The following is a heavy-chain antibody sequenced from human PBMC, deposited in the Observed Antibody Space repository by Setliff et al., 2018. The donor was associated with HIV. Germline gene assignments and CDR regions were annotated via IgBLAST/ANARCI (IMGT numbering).Heavy chain of an antibody. D-gene: IGHD2-2*01. Sequence: PSETLSLTCAVYGGSVSGHYWGWFRQPPGKGLEWIGEITPSGDTNYIPSLKSRVTITTDTSKNQFSLRLNSVTVADTAVYYCARVRLRVPPSIFDYWGMGSLVTVSS. J-gene: IGHJ4*02. CDR1: GGSVSGHY. CDR2: ITPSGDT. CDR3: ARVRLRVPPSIFDY. V-gene: IGHV4-34*01.